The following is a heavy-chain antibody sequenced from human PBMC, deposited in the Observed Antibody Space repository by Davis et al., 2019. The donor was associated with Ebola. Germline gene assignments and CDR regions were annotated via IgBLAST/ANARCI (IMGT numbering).Heavy chain of an antibody. V-gene: IGHV3-30*03. Sequence: GESLKISCAASGFTFSRSGMHWVRQAPGKGLEWVAIISYAGRNKYYSDSVKGRFTISRDNSKNTLYLQMNSLRPEDTAVYCCARDRWDWNYGKYSYYGMDVWGQGTTVTVSS. CDR2: ISYAGRNK. CDR3: ARDRWDWNYGKYSYYGMDV. D-gene: IGHD1-7*01. CDR1: GFTFSRSG. J-gene: IGHJ6*02.